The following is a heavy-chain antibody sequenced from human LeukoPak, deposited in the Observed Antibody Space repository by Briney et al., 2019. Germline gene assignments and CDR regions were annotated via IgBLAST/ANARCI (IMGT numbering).Heavy chain of an antibody. J-gene: IGHJ4*02. D-gene: IGHD6-19*01. CDR3: ARGGWSFDY. CDR2: IKQDGSTK. Sequence: PGRSLRLSCEASGSTPTDQWMTWVRPAPGEGLARVGIIKQDGSTKYYVDSVKGRFTSSIDNSKNSLYLQMNSLRDEDTAVYYCARGGWSFDYWGQGTLVTVSS. V-gene: IGHV3-7*04. CDR1: GSTPTDQW.